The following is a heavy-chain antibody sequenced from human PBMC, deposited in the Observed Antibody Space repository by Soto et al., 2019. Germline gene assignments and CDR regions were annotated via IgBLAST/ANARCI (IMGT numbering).Heavy chain of an antibody. Sequence: QVQLVQSGAEVKKPGASVKVSCKASGYTFTSYAMHWVRQAPGQRLEWMGWINAGNGNTKYSQKFQGRVTITRDTSASTAYMELSSLRSEDTAVYYCAGEEGYSSSSRWFDPWGQGTLVTVSS. V-gene: IGHV1-3*01. D-gene: IGHD6-6*01. CDR3: AGEEGYSSSSRWFDP. CDR1: GYTFTSYA. J-gene: IGHJ5*02. CDR2: INAGNGNT.